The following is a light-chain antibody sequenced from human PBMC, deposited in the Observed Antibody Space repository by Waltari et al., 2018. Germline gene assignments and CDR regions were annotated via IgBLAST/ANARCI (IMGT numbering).Light chain of an antibody. CDR2: KAA. CDR1: QSISNW. V-gene: IGKV1-5*03. CDR3: LQYSNYSWT. J-gene: IGKJ1*01. Sequence: DIQMTQSPSTLSASVGDRVTITCRASQSISNWLAWYQQKPGKAPKLLISKAATLQSGVPSRFSGSGSGTEFTLTIDSLQPDDVATYYCLQYSNYSWTFGQGTKVEIK.